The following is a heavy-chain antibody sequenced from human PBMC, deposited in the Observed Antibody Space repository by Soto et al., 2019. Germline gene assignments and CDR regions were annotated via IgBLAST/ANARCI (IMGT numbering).Heavy chain of an antibody. CDR2: MNPNSGNT. CDR3: ARGPMVRGVHYYYYYVDV. J-gene: IGHJ6*03. CDR1: GYTFTSYD. D-gene: IGHD3-10*01. Sequence: GASVKVSCKASGYTFTSYDINWVRQATGQGLEWMGWMNPNSGNTGYAQKFQGRVTMTRNTSISTAYMELSSLRSEDTAVYYCARGPMVRGVHYYYYYVDVWGKGTTVTVSS. V-gene: IGHV1-8*01.